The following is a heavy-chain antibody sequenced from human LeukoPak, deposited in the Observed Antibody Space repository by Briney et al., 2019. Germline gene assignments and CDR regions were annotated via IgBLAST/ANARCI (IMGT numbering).Heavy chain of an antibody. V-gene: IGHV3-23*01. J-gene: IGHJ4*02. CDR3: AKDRSGVIAARRWGFDY. CDR2: ISGSGGST. CDR1: GFTFSSYA. D-gene: IGHD6-6*01. Sequence: GGSLRLSCAASGFTFSSYAMSWVRQAPGKGLEWVSAISGSGGSTYYADAVKGRCTISRDNSKNTLYLQMNSVRAEDTAVYYCAKDRSGVIAARRWGFDYWGQGTLVTVSS.